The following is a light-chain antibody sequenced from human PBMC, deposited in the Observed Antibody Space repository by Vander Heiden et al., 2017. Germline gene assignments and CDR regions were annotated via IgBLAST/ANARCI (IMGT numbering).Light chain of an antibody. V-gene: IGLV6-57*02. Sequence: NFMLTQPHSVSESPGKTVTISCTGSSGSIASNYVQWYQQRPGSAPTTVIYEDNQRPSGAPDRFSGSIDSSSNSASLTISGLKTEDEADYYCQSYDSSKYVFGTGTKVTV. CDR2: EDN. CDR3: QSYDSSKYV. J-gene: IGLJ1*01. CDR1: SGSIASNY.